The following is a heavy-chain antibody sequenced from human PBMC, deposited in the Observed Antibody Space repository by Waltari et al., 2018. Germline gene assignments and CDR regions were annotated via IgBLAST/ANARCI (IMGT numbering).Heavy chain of an antibody. CDR1: GITFSNYA. V-gene: IGHV3-23*01. CDR2: ITVGDDT. D-gene: IGHD1-20*01. Sequence: EVQLLESGGDLVQPGGSLRLSCAASGITFSNYAINWARLAPGTGLEWVSAITVGDDTYYADSVKGRFTISRDTSKDTVHLQMNGLRAEDTAVYYCATPFYNWDDPLHSWGQGTLVTVSS. CDR3: ATPFYNWDDPLHS. J-gene: IGHJ4*02.